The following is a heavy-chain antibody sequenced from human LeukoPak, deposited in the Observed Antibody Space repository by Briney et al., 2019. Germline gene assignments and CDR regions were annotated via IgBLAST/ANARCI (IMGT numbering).Heavy chain of an antibody. D-gene: IGHD5-24*01. V-gene: IGHV3-21*01. CDR1: GFTFSSYW. CDR3: ARVEMGDYYYMDV. J-gene: IGHJ6*03. Sequence: GGSLRLSCAASGFTFSSYWMHWVRQAPGKGLVWVSSISSSSSYIYYADSVKGRFTISRDNAKNSLYLQMNSLRAEDTAVYYCARVEMGDYYYMDVWGKGTTVTVSS. CDR2: ISSSSSYI.